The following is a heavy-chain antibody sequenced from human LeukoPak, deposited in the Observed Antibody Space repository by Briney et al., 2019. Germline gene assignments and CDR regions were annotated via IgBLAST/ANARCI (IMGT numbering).Heavy chain of an antibody. CDR3: ARAPYYYDSSGYYPMGYFDL. CDR1: GFTFTGYY. CDR2: INPYNGGT. Sequence: ASVKVSCKTSGFTFTGYYMHWVRQAPGQGLEWMGWINPYNGGTKSARKFQGRVTMTSDTSISTAYMELSRLTSDDTAVYYCARAPYYYDSSGYYPMGYFDLWGRGTLVTVSS. J-gene: IGHJ2*01. V-gene: IGHV1-2*02. D-gene: IGHD3-22*01.